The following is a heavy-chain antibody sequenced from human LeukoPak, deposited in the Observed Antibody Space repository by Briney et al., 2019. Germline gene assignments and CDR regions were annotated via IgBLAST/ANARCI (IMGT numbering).Heavy chain of an antibody. CDR2: ISANNGNT. D-gene: IGHD1-14*01. CDR3: TRAVSSRRGFDP. V-gene: IGHV1-18*01. J-gene: IGHJ5*02. CDR1: GYTFNIYG. Sequence: ASVKPSSKASGYTFNIYGINWVRQAPGQGLEWMGWISANNGNTNYAQKLQGRVTMTTDTSTSTAYMELRSLRSDDTAVYYCTRAVSSRRGFDPWGQGTLVTVSS.